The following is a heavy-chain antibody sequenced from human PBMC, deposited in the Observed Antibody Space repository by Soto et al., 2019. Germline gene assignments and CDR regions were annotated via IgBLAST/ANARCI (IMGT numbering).Heavy chain of an antibody. Sequence: TNSLTYTVSGGNIRSGGYSWSWKKQPPGKGLEWIGYIYHSGSTYYNPSLKSRVTISVDRSKNQFSLKLSSVTAADTAVYYCARVGDSSGLYFDYWGQGTLVSVSS. J-gene: IGHJ4*02. D-gene: IGHD3-22*01. V-gene: IGHV4-30-2*01. CDR1: GGNIRSGGYS. CDR2: IYHSGST. CDR3: ARVGDSSGLYFDY.